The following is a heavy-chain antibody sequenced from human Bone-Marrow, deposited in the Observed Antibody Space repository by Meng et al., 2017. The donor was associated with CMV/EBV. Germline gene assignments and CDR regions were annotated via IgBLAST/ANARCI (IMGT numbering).Heavy chain of an antibody. CDR2: ISAYNGNT. J-gene: IGHJ4*02. D-gene: IGHD1-1*01. CDR1: GYTFTSYG. Sequence: ASVKVSCKASGYTFTSYGISWVRQAPGQGLEWMGWISAYNGNTNYAQKLQGRVTMTTDTSTSTAYLALRSLRSDDTAVYYCARAAVQLERSPHNDYWGQGTLVTVSS. V-gene: IGHV1-18*01. CDR3: ARAAVQLERSPHNDY.